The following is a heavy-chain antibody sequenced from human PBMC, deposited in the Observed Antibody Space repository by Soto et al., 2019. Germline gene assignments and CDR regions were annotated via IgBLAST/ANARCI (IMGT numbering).Heavy chain of an antibody. CDR2: VWSNGILK. J-gene: IGHJ4*02. CDR1: GFTFDAYG. V-gene: IGHV3-33*01. Sequence: QVQLVESGGGVVQPGGSLRLSCAASGFTFDAYGFHWVRQAPGKGLEWVAVVWSNGILKYYADSVKGRFTISRDSSKSALNLQMNSLRADDTAVYYCARIQLDTIMALDSWGQGTLVTVS. CDR3: ARIQLDTIMALDS. D-gene: IGHD1-1*01.